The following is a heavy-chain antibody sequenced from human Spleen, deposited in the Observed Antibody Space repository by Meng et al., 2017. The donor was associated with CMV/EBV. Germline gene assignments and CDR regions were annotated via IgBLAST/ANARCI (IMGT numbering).Heavy chain of an antibody. V-gene: IGHV3-9*01. CDR3: VKSRGYAYEEGAFDI. Sequence: GGSLRLSCAASGFTFDDYAMHWVRQAPGKGLEWVSIITWNSNDRDYADSVKGRFAISRDNAKNSLYLQMNNMRTEDTAFYYCVKSRGYAYEEGAFDIWGQGTLVTVS. D-gene: IGHD5-18*01. J-gene: IGHJ3*02. CDR2: ITWNSNDR. CDR1: GFTFDDYA.